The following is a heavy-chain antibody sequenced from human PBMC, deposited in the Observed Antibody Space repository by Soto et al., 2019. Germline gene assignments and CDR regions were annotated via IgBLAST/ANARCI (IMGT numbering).Heavy chain of an antibody. CDR1: GFTFRNYG. Sequence: QVQLVESGGGVVQPGRSLRLCYAASGFTFRNYGMHWVRQAPAKGLEWVALVWYDGGNKNYVDSVKGRFTISRDNSKNTLYLQMNSLRDEDTAVYYCVRAAGYSGNDYVYYYGMDVWGQGTTVTVSS. J-gene: IGHJ6*02. D-gene: IGHD5-12*01. CDR3: VRAAGYSGNDYVYYYGMDV. V-gene: IGHV3-33*01. CDR2: VWYDGGNK.